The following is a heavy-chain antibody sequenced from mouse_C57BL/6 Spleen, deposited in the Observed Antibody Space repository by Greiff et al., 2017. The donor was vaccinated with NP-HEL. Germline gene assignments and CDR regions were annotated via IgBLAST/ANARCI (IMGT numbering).Heavy chain of an antibody. CDR3: TTDDGFS. CDR2: IDPENGDT. J-gene: IGHJ2*01. V-gene: IGHV14-4*01. D-gene: IGHD2-3*01. CDR1: GFNIKDDY. Sequence: VQLQQSGAELVRPGASVKLSCTASGFNIKDDYMHWVKQRPEQGLEWIGWIDPENGDTEYASKFQGKATITADTSSNTAYLQLSSLTSEDTAVYYCTTDDGFSWGQGTTLTVSS.